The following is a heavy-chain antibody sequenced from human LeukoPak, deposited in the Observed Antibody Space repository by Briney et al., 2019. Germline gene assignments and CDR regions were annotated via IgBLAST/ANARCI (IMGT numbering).Heavy chain of an antibody. CDR1: GFTFSKYW. V-gene: IGHV3-74*01. Sequence: GGFLRLSCAASGFTFSKYWLHWVRQAPGKGLVWVSRISPDDMSTSYADSVKGRFTISRDNAKKTLFLQMNSLRAEDTAVYYCLTIVETTIDAFDIWGQGTMVTVSS. CDR3: LTIVETTIDAFDI. J-gene: IGHJ3*02. D-gene: IGHD1-26*01. CDR2: ISPDDMST.